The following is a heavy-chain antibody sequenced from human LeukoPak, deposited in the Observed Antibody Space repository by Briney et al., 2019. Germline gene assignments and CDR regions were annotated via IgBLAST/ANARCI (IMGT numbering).Heavy chain of an antibody. CDR2: MYSAGFT. CDR1: GFTVSSNY. J-gene: IGHJ2*01. D-gene: IGHD3-22*01. V-gene: IGHV3-53*01. Sequence: GGSLRLSCVVSGFTVSSNYMNWVRQAPGKGLEWVSVMYSAGFTYYADSVKGRFTISRDNSKNTLNLQMNSLRAEDTAVYYCANSRRSGYWYFDLWGRGTLVTVSS. CDR3: ANSRRSGYWYFDL.